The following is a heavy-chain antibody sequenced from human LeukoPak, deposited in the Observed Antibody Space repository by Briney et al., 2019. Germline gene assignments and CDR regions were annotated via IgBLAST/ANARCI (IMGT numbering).Heavy chain of an antibody. V-gene: IGHV4-59*01. J-gene: IGHJ6*02. CDR3: ARGGYYGSGSFYGMDV. CDR2: MFYSGST. CDR1: GGSISSYY. D-gene: IGHD3-10*01. Sequence: KPSETLSLTCTGSGGSISSYYWSWIRQPPGKGLEWIGYMFYSGSTNYNPSLKSRVTISVDTSKNQFSLKLSSVTAADTAVYYCARGGYYGSGSFYGMDVWGQGTTVTVSS.